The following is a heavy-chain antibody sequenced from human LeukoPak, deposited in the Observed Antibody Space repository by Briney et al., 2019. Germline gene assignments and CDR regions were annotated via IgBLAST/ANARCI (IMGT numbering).Heavy chain of an antibody. CDR3: ARKYSSGWYLDY. D-gene: IGHD6-19*01. CDR2: IYYSGST. CDR1: GGSISSYY. Sequence: TETLSLTCTVSGGSISSYYWSWIRQPPGKGLEWIGYIYYSGSTNYNPSLKSRVTISVDTSKNQFSLKLSSVTAADTAVYYCARKYSSGWYLDYWGQGTLVTVSS. V-gene: IGHV4-59*08. J-gene: IGHJ4*02.